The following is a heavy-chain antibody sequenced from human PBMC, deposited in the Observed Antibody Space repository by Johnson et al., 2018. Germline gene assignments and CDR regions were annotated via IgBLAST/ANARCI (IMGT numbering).Heavy chain of an antibody. CDR1: GFTFTDYW. CDR2: INSDGGDT. D-gene: IGHD1-26*01. V-gene: IGHV3-74*01. J-gene: IGHJ3*02. CDR3: ARGGWDHAFDI. Sequence: EVQLVETGGGLIQPGGSLRLSCAASGFTFTDYWIHWVRQAPGKGLVWVSRINSDGGDTIYAASVKGRVIMSRANAKNTLYLQMNSLRAEDTAVYYCARGGWDHAFDIWGQGTMVTVSS.